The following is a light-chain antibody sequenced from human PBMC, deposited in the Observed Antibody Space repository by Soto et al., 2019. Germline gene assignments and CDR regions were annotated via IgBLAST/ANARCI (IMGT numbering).Light chain of an antibody. CDR2: DAS. CDR3: QQYGDLPPT. J-gene: IGKJ1*01. CDR1: QTVRNNY. Sequence: EIVMTQSPATLSVSPGEGATLSCRASQTVRNNYLAWYQQKPGQAPRLLIYDASSRATGIPDRFSGGGSGTDFTLTISRLEPEDFVVYHCQQYGDLPPTFGQGTKVDIK. V-gene: IGKV3-20*01.